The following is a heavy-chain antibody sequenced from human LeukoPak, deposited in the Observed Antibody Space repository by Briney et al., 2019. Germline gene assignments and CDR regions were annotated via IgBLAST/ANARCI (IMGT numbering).Heavy chain of an antibody. V-gene: IGHV4-4*02. D-gene: IGHD6-13*01. CDR3: TRDLGAGGSSLAAAGRFDY. CDR2: IYHGGNT. CDR1: GFTFSSYAM. Sequence: GSLRLSCAASGFTFSSYAMSWVRQPPGKGLEWIGEIYHGGNTNYNPSLKSRVTISVDKSKNQFSLKLTSVTAADTATYYCTRDLGAGGSSLAAAGRFDYWGQGTLVTVSS. J-gene: IGHJ4*02.